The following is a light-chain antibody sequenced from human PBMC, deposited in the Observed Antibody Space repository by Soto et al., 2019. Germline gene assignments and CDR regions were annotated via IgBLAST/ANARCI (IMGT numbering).Light chain of an antibody. CDR1: QSVSNSY. CDR3: QQYGTSPRT. V-gene: IGKV3-20*01. CDR2: GAS. J-gene: IGKJ2*01. Sequence: EIVLTQSPGTLSLSPGERASLSCRASQSVSNSYLAWYQQKPGQAPRLLIYGASSRATGIPDRFSGSGSATDFTLTISRLEPEDLAVYYCQQYGTSPRTFGQGTKLVIK.